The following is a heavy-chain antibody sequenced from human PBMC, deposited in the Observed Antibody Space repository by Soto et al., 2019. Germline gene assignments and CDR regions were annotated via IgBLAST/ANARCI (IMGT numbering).Heavy chain of an antibody. V-gene: IGHV4-39*01. J-gene: IGHJ4*02. CDR1: GGSISSSSYY. CDR2: IYYSGST. CDR3: ARLRLGELSFSI. D-gene: IGHD3-16*02. Sequence: PSETLSLTCTVSGGSISSSSYYWGWIRQPPGKGLEWIGSIYYSGSTYYNPSLKSRVTISVDTSKNQFSLKLSSVTAADTAVYYCARLRLGELSFSIWGQGTLVTVSS.